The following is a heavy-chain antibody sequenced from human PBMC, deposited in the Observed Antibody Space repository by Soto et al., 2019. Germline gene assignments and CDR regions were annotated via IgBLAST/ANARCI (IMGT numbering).Heavy chain of an antibody. CDR3: ARPPDGGNSDAFDI. J-gene: IGHJ3*02. D-gene: IGHD2-21*02. CDR1: GGTFSSYA. V-gene: IGHV1-69*06. Sequence: ASVKVSCKASGGTFSSYAISWVRQAPGQGLEWMGGIIPIFGTANYAQKFQGRVTITADKSTSTAYMELSSLRSEDTAVYYCARPPDGGNSDAFDIWGQGTMVTV. CDR2: IIPIFGTA.